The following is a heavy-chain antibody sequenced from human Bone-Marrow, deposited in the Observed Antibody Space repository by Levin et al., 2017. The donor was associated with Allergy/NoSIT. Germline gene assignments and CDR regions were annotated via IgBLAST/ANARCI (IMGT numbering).Heavy chain of an antibody. D-gene: IGHD6-19*01. J-gene: IGHJ6*02. CDR3: ATEKRLAVADLHHHYGMDV. V-gene: IGHV3-23*01. CDR1: AFDFNNYA. CDR2: ISGSGVTT. Sequence: PGGSLRLSCEASAFDFNNYAISWVRQAPGKGLEWVSTISGSGVTTFFADSVKGRFTISRDNSKNTLYLQMHSLRAEDTAVYYCATEKRLAVADLHHHYGMDVWGQGTSVTVSS.